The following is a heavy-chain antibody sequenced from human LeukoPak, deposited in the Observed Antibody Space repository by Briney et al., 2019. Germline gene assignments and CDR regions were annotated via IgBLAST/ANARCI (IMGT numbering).Heavy chain of an antibody. CDR2: INPSGGST. V-gene: IGHV1-46*01. D-gene: IGHD6-19*01. J-gene: IGHJ4*02. CDR1: GYTFINYY. CDR3: ARDTRTYSSGWYGY. Sequence: ASVKVSCKASGYTFINYYMHWVRQAPGQGLEWMGIINPSGGSTSCGQRFQGRVTMTRDTSTSTVYMELSSLRSEDTAVYYCARDTRTYSSGWYGYWGQGTLVTVSS.